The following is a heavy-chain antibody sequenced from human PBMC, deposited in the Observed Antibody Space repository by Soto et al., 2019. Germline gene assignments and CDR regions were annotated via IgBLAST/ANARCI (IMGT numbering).Heavy chain of an antibody. Sequence: QLQLQESGPGLVKPSETLSLTCTVSGGSISSSSYYWGWIRQPPGKGLEWIGSIYYSGSTYYNPSLKSRVTISVDTSKNQFSLKLSSVTAADTAVYYCARPTRSPYIDWNYGAGAFDIWGQGTMVTVSS. J-gene: IGHJ3*02. D-gene: IGHD1-7*01. CDR2: IYYSGST. V-gene: IGHV4-39*01. CDR3: ARPTRSPYIDWNYGAGAFDI. CDR1: GGSISSSSYY.